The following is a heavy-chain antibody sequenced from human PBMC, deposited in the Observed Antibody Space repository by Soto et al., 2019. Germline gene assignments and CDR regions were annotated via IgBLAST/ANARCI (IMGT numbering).Heavy chain of an antibody. J-gene: IGHJ6*03. CDR2: INHSGST. Sequence: SETLSLTCAVYGGSFSGYYWSWIRQPPGTGLEWFGEINHSGSTNYNPSLKSRVTISVDTSKNQFSLKLSSVTAADTAVYYCARVVVVVPAAIWDYYYYYMDVWGKGTTVTVSS. V-gene: IGHV4-34*01. CDR1: GGSFSGYY. CDR3: ARVVVVVPAAIWDYYYYYMDV. D-gene: IGHD2-2*01.